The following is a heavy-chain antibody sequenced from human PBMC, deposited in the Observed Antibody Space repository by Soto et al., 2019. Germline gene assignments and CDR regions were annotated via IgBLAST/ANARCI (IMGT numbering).Heavy chain of an antibody. Sequence: GGSLRLSCAASGFTFSSYSMNWVRQAPGKGLEWVSYISSSSSTIYYADSVKGRFTISRDNAKNSLYLQMNSLRAEDTAVYYCARRSGYVSFDYWGQGTLVTVSS. CDR1: GFTFSSYS. CDR3: ARRSGYVSFDY. J-gene: IGHJ4*02. D-gene: IGHD5-12*01. V-gene: IGHV3-48*01. CDR2: ISSSSSTI.